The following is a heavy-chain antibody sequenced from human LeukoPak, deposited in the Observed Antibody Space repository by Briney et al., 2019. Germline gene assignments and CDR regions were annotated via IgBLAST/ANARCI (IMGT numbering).Heavy chain of an antibody. V-gene: IGHV3-23*01. CDR1: GFTFSCYA. D-gene: IGHD2-15*01. J-gene: IGHJ5*02. CDR2: ISGSGGST. CDR3: AKDPIVVVVADPPA. Sequence: GGSLRLSCAASGFTFSCYAMSWVRQAPGKGLEWVSAISGSGGSTYYADSVKGRFTISRDNSKNTLYLQMNSLRAEDTAVYYCAKDPIVVVVADPPAWGQGTLVTVSS.